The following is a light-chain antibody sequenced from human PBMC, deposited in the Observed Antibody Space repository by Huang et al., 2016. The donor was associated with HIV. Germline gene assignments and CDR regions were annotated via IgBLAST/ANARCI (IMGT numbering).Light chain of an antibody. CDR2: AAS. CDR3: QQYKNLPRT. CDR1: QDINDY. Sequence: DIQMTQSPSSLSASVGDRVTITCQASQDINDYVNWYQQKPGKAPKLLIYAASNLETGVPSRFSGSGSGTDFTFSISSLQPEDIAIYYCQQYKNLPRTFGPGTKVDSK. V-gene: IGKV1-33*01. J-gene: IGKJ3*01.